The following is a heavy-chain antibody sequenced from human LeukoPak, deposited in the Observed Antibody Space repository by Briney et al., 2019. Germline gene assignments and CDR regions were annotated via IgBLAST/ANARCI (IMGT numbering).Heavy chain of an antibody. J-gene: IGHJ4*02. CDR1: GYSISSGYY. V-gene: IGHV4-38-2*02. Sequence: ASETLSLTCTVSGYSISSGYYWGWIRQPPGKGLEWIGSIYHSGSTYYNPSLKSRVTISVDTSKNQFSLKLSSVTAADTAVYYCARGGDSGWYSVLDYWGQGTLVTVSS. CDR3: ARGGDSGWYSVLDY. D-gene: IGHD6-19*01. CDR2: IYHSGST.